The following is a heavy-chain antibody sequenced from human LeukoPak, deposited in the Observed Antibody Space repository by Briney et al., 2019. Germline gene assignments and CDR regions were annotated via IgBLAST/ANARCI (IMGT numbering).Heavy chain of an antibody. CDR3: ARDKFTMVRGVRLSRFDP. CDR2: INPNSGGT. Sequence: ASVKVSCKASGYTFTGYYMHWVRQAPGQGLEWMGWINPNSGGTNYAQKFQGRVTMTRDTSISTAYMELSRLRSDDTAVYYCARDKFTMVRGVRLSRFDPWGQGTLVTVSS. J-gene: IGHJ5*02. V-gene: IGHV1-2*02. CDR1: GYTFTGYY. D-gene: IGHD3-10*01.